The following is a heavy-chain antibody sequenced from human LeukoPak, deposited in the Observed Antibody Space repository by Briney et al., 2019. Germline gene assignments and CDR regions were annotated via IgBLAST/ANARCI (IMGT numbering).Heavy chain of an antibody. CDR1: GGTFSSYA. CDR3: ARGQVVAATPEYFQH. CDR2: IIPIFGTA. J-gene: IGHJ1*01. V-gene: IGHV1-69*13. D-gene: IGHD2-15*01. Sequence: ASVKVSCKASGGTFSSYAISWVRQAPGQGLEWMGGIIPIFGTANYAQKFQGRVTITADESTSTAYMELSSLRSEDTAVYYCARGQVVAATPEYFQHWGQGTLVTVSS.